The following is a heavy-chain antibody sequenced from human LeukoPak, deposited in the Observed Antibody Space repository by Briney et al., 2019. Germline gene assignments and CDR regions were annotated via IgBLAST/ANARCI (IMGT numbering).Heavy chain of an antibody. CDR1: GYSINSGYY. V-gene: IGHV4-38-2*02. J-gene: IGHJ3*02. CDR2: IYHSGST. Sequence: SETLSLTCTVSGYSINSGYYWGWIRQPPEKGLEWIGSIYHSGSTYYNPSLKSRVTISVDTSKNQFSLKLSSVTAADTAVYYCARGYYDSSGYYSPLAFDIWGQGTMVTVSS. D-gene: IGHD3-22*01. CDR3: ARGYYDSSGYYSPLAFDI.